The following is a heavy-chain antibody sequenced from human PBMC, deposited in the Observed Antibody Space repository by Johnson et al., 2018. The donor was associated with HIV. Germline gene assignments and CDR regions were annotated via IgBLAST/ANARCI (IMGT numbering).Heavy chain of an antibody. V-gene: IGHV3-30*18. CDR1: GFSFSSYG. D-gene: IGHD4-17*01. CDR3: AKDTAYDYGDYGTAFDI. Sequence: QVQLVESGGGVVQPGRSLRLSCAASGFSFSSYGMHWVRQAPGKGLEWVAVISYDGSNKYYADSVKGRFTISRDNSKNMLYLQMNSLRGDDTALYYCAKDTAYDYGDYGTAFDIWGQGTMVTVSS. CDR2: ISYDGSNK. J-gene: IGHJ3*02.